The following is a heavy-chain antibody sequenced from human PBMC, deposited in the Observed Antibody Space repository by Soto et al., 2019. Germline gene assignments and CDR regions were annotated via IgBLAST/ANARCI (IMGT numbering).Heavy chain of an antibody. CDR1: GFTFSSHA. Sequence: QVQLVESGGGVVQPGRSLRLSCAVSGFTFSSHAMHWVRQAQGKGLEWVTLISSDGSNKYYADSVKGRFTTSRDNSKNTMYLQMNSLRVEDTAVSYCARDDEGGSDCDLGYWGQGALVTVSS. D-gene: IGHD1-26*01. V-gene: IGHV3-30-3*01. CDR2: ISSDGSNK. J-gene: IGHJ4*02. CDR3: ARDDEGGSDCDLGY.